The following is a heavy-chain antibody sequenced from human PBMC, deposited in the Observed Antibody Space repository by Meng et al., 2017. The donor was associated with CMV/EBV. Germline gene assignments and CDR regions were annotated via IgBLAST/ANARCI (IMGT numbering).Heavy chain of an antibody. D-gene: IGHD2-2*01. Sequence: GGSPRLSCAASGFTFSSYGMHWVRQAPGKGLEWVAFIRYDGSNKYYADSVKGRFTISRDNSKNTLYLQMNSLRAEDTAVYYCAKRGGYCSSTSCQYYYGMDVWGQGTTVTVSS. V-gene: IGHV3-30*02. J-gene: IGHJ6*02. CDR2: IRYDGSNK. CDR1: GFTFSSYG. CDR3: AKRGGYCSSTSCQYYYGMDV.